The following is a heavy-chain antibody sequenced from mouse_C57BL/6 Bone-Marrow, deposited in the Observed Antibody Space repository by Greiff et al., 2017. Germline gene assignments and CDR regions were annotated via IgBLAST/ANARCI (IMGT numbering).Heavy chain of an antibody. CDR1: GYTFTSYG. CDR2: IYPRSGNT. CDR3: ARERAMRAMDY. Sequence: QVQLQQSGAELARPGASVKLSCKASGYTFTSYGISWVKQRTGQGLEWIGEIYPRSGNTYYNEKFKGKATLTADKSSSKAYMELRSLTSEDSAVYFCARERAMRAMDYWGPGSSVTVSS. J-gene: IGHJ4*01. V-gene: IGHV1-81*01. D-gene: IGHD2-3*01.